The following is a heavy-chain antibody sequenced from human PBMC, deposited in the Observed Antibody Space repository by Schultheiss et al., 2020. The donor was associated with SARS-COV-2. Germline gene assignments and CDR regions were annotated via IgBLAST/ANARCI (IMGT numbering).Heavy chain of an antibody. D-gene: IGHD1-26*01. J-gene: IGHJ5*02. Sequence: ASVKVSCKASGGTFSSYAISWVRQAPGQGLEWMGWINPNSGGTNYAQKFQGRVTMTRDTSTSTAYMELSRLRSDDTAVYYCARVVRGTWEGGFDTWGQGTLVTVSS. CDR1: GGTFSSYA. V-gene: IGHV1-2*02. CDR3: ARVVRGTWEGGFDT. CDR2: INPNSGGT.